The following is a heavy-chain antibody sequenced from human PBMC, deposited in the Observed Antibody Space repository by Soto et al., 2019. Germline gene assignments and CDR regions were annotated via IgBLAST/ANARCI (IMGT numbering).Heavy chain of an antibody. CDR3: HFFGGAFDI. D-gene: IGHD3-10*01. CDR2: INPNNGGT. J-gene: IGHJ3*02. Sequence: ASVKVSCKASGYTFTAYYIHWVRQAPGQGLEWMGRINPNNGGTNYAQKFQGWVTMTRDTSISTAYMELSRLKSDDTAVYYCHFFGGAFDIWGQGTMVT. CDR1: GYTFTAYY. V-gene: IGHV1-2*04.